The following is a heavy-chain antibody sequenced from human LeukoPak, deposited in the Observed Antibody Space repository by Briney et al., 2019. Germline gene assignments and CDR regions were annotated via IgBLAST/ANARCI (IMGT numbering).Heavy chain of an antibody. J-gene: IGHJ4*02. Sequence: KPSETLSLTCAVYGGSFSGFYWTWIRQPPGKGLEWIGEINYSGSTNYNPSLKSRVTISVDTSKNQFSLTVNSMTAADTAVYYCARRRTFDYWGQGTLVTVSS. D-gene: IGHD2/OR15-2a*01. CDR2: INYSGST. CDR3: ARRRTFDY. V-gene: IGHV4-34*01. CDR1: GGSFSGFY.